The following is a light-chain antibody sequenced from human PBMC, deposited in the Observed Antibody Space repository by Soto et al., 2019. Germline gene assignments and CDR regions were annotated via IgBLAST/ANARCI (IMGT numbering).Light chain of an antibody. Sequence: SVLTQSPSTLSLSPGERANLSCRASQSVSSYLAWYQHKPGQAPRLLIYDASNRAAGIPARFSGSGSGTDFTLTISSLEPEDFAVYYCQQRSNWLPITFGQGTRLEIK. CDR3: QQRSNWLPIT. J-gene: IGKJ5*01. V-gene: IGKV3-11*01. CDR1: QSVSSY. CDR2: DAS.